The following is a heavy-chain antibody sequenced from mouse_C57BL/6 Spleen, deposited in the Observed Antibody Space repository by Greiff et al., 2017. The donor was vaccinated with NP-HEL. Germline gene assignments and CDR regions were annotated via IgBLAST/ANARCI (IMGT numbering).Heavy chain of an antibody. CDR1: GFTFSDYY. Sequence: EVMLVESEGGLVQPGSSMKLSCTASGFTFSDYYMAWVRQVPEKGLEWVANINYDGSSTYYLDSLKSRFIISRDNAKNILYLHMSRLKSEDPATYYCARETGTWMDYWGQGTSVTVSS. CDR2: INYDGSST. V-gene: IGHV5-16*01. J-gene: IGHJ4*01. CDR3: ARETGTWMDY. D-gene: IGHD4-1*01.